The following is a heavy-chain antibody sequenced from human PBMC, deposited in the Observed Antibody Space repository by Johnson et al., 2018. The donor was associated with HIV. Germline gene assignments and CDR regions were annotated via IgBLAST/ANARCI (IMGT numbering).Heavy chain of an antibody. CDR2: ISYDGSSN. V-gene: IGHV3-30-3*01. D-gene: IGHD3-10*01. Sequence: QVQLVESGGGVVQPGRSLKLSCAASEFTFSNYAMHWVRQAPGKGLEWVAVISYDGSSNYYADSVKGRFTISRDNSKNTLNLQMNSLRPEDTAVYYCAKGMGLSIGELSDAFHFWGLGTVVTVSS. CDR3: AKGMGLSIGELSDAFHF. J-gene: IGHJ3*01. CDR1: EFTFSNYA.